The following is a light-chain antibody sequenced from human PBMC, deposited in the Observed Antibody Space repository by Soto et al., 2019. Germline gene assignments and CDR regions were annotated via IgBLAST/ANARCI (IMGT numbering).Light chain of an antibody. Sequence: QSALTQPPSASGSPGQSGTISCTGTSSDVGGYNYVSWYRQHPGKAPQLIIYDVNKRPSGVPDRFSGSKSGNTASLTVSGLQAEDEADYFCNSYGGTNNYVVFGGGHKLTVL. J-gene: IGLJ2*01. CDR3: NSYGGTNNYVV. V-gene: IGLV2-8*01. CDR2: DVN. CDR1: SSDVGGYNY.